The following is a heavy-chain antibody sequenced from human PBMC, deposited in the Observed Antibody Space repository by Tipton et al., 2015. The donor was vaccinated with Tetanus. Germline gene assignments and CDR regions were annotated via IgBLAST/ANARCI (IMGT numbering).Heavy chain of an antibody. CDR2: IKQDGSEK. D-gene: IGHD3-10*01. Sequence: SLRLSCAASGFTFSSYWMSWVRQAPGKGLEWVANIKQDGSEKYYVDSVKGRFTISRDNAKNSLYLQMNSLRAEDTAVYYCARDGLLLWFGELLPYSDYWGQGTLVTVSS. CDR3: ARDGLLLWFGELLPYSDY. CDR1: GFTFSSYW. J-gene: IGHJ4*02. V-gene: IGHV3-7*01.